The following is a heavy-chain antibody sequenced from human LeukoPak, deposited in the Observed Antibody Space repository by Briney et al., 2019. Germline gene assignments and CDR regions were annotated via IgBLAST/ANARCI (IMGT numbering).Heavy chain of an antibody. CDR1: GCTFNNYA. D-gene: IGHD2-2*02. CDR3: ARVTHKELYTWFDP. Sequence: SVKVSCKASGCTFNNYAINWVRQAPGQGLEWMGGIIPIFGSSNYAQKFQGRVTITADESTTTAYMELSSLRSEDTAVSYCARVTHKELYTWFDPWGQGTLVTVSS. V-gene: IGHV1-69*01. CDR2: IIPIFGSS. J-gene: IGHJ5*02.